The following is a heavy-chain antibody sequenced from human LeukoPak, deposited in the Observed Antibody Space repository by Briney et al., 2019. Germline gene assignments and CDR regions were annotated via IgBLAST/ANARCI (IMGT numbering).Heavy chain of an antibody. D-gene: IGHD2-21*02. CDR2: IYTSGTT. V-gene: IGHV4-4*07. CDR1: GGSISSYY. Sequence: SQTLSLTRTASGGSISSYYWSWIRQRAGKGLEWIGRIYTSGTTNYNPSLKSRVTMSVDTSKNQFSLRLSSVTAADTAVYYCARVQGVTETLYYFGYWGQGTLVTVSS. J-gene: IGHJ4*02. CDR3: ARVQGVTETLYYFGY.